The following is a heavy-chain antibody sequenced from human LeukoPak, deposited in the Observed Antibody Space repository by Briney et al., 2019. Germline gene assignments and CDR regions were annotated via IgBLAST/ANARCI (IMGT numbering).Heavy chain of an antibody. D-gene: IGHD3-22*01. V-gene: IGHV4-4*07. J-gene: IGHJ4*02. CDR2: IHTSGST. CDR1: SGSFSGYY. CDR3: ARDRYYYDSNGYSSFDY. Sequence: PSETLSLTCAVYSGSFSGYYWSWIRQPPGKGLEWIGRIHTSGSTNYNPSLKSRVTMSVDTSKNQFSLNLSSVTAADTAVYYCARDRYYYDSNGYSSFDYWGQGTLVTVSS.